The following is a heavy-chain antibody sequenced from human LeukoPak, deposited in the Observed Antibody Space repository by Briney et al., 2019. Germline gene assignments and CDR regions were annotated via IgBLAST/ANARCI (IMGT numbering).Heavy chain of an antibody. CDR1: GFTLSDYY. D-gene: IGHD6-19*01. CDR2: IGSPDNTI. Sequence: PGGSLRLSCAASGFTLSDYYMSWIRQAPGKGLEWLSDIGSPDNTISYTASLQGRFTISRDSPKNSLYLQMNSLRAEDTAVYYCVRETVAGTFDYWGQGTLVTVSS. CDR3: VRETVAGTFDY. V-gene: IGHV3-11*01. J-gene: IGHJ4*02.